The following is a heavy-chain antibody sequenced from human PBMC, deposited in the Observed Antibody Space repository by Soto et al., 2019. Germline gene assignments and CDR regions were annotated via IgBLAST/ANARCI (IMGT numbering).Heavy chain of an antibody. CDR3: AREEGYCSGGSCSRGRYYYYGMDV. V-gene: IGHV6-1*01. Sequence: SQTLSLTCAISGDSVSSNSAAWNWIRQSPSRGLEWLGRTYYRSKWYNDYAVSVKSRITINPDTSKNQFSLQLNSVTPEDTAVYYCAREEGYCSGGSCSRGRYYYYGMDVWGQGTTVTVSS. CDR1: GDSVSSNSAA. D-gene: IGHD2-15*01. J-gene: IGHJ6*02. CDR2: TYYRSKWYN.